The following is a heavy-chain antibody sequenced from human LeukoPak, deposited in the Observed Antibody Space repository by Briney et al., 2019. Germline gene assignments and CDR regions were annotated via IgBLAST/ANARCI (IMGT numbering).Heavy chain of an antibody. V-gene: IGHV3-7*01. CDR2: LKPDGSAE. CDR3: AELGITMIGGV. Sequence: GGSLRLSCAASGFTFSNYWMTWIRQAPGKGLEWVAYLKPDGSAEYYMDSVKGRFTISRDNAKNSLYLQMSSLRAEDTAVYYCAELGITMIGGVWGKGTTVTISS. D-gene: IGHD3-10*02. CDR1: GFTFSNYW. J-gene: IGHJ6*04.